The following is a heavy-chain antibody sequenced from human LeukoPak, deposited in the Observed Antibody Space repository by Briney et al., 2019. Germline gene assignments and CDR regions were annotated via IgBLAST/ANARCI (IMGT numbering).Heavy chain of an antibody. CDR2: ISSSSSYI. J-gene: IGHJ3*02. CDR1: GFTFSSYS. D-gene: IGHD4-11*01. Sequence: PGGSLRLSCAASGFTFSSYSMNWVRQAPGKGLEWVSSISSSSSYIYYADSVKGRFTISRDNTKNSLYLQMNSLRAEDTAVYYCARAQNSNAFDIWGQGTMVTVSS. V-gene: IGHV3-21*01. CDR3: ARAQNSNAFDI.